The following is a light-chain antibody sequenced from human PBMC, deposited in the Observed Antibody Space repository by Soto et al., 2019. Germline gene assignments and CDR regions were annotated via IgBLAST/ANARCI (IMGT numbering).Light chain of an antibody. J-gene: IGKJ4*01. CDR3: LQSYSTPLT. CDR1: QSINNY. CDR2: GAS. V-gene: IGKV1-39*01. Sequence: EIKMTQSPSSLSASVGERVTITCRASQSINNYLSWYQQKPGKAPNLLIFGASTLQSGVPSMFSGSGSGTDFTLTISSLQPEDFATYYCLQSYSTPLTFGGGTKVDI.